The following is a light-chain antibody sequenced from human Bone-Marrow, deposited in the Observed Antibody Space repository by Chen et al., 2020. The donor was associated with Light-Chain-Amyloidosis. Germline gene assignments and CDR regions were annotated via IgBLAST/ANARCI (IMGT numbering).Light chain of an antibody. CDR1: NNDVGGHAF. CDR2: EDT. J-gene: IGLJ3*02. CDR3: SSFAAGSTWV. Sequence: QSALTQPAPVSGFPGQSITSSCTGTNNDVGGHAFVSWYQRHPGKAPKFLIYEDTERASGVSNRFSGSKSGNTASLTISGLQAEDEADYYCSSFAAGSTWVFGGGTSLTVL. V-gene: IGLV2-23*01.